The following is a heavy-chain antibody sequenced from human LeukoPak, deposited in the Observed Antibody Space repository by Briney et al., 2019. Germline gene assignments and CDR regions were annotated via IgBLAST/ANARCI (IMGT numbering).Heavy chain of an antibody. CDR1: GASISSYF. CDR3: ARVRYSSAWGWFDP. CDR2: LHYSGNT. Sequence: PSETLSLTCTVSGASISSYFWSWIRQPPGKGLEWVGYLHYSGNTNYNPSLKNRVTISVDTSKNQFSLKLTSLTAADTAVYYCARVRYSSAWGWFDPWGQGTLVTVSS. D-gene: IGHD6-19*01. J-gene: IGHJ5*02. V-gene: IGHV4-59*01.